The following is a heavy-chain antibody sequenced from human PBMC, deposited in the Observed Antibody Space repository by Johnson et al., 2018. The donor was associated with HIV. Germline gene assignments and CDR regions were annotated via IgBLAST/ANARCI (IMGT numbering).Heavy chain of an antibody. J-gene: IGHJ3*02. V-gene: IGHV3-30-3*01. CDR2: ISYDGSNK. Sequence: QVQLVESGGGVVQPGRSLRLSCAASGFTFSTYAMHWVRQAPGKGLEWVAVISYDGSNKYYTDSVKGRFTISRDNSKSTLYLQMNSLRVEDTAVYYCWAGPGWYNWNKHDFEIWGQGTMVTVSS. CDR3: WAGPGWYNWNKHDFEI. CDR1: GFTFSTYA. D-gene: IGHD1-1*01.